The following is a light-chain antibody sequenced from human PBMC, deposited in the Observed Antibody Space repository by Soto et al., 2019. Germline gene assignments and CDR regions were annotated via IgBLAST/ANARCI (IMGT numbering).Light chain of an antibody. Sequence: SYELTQPPSVSVSPGQTARSTCSGDSLPKQYPYWYQQRPGQAPLLLMYRDNERPSGIPERFSGSSSGTTVTLTISGVQAEDEADYYCQSADTSGTVVFGGGTK. CDR2: RDN. V-gene: IGLV3-25*01. J-gene: IGLJ2*01. CDR1: SLPKQY. CDR3: QSADTSGTVV.